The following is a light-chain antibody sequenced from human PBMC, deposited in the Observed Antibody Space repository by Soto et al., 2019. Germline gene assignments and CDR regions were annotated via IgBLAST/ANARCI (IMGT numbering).Light chain of an antibody. CDR3: CSFAGTDTI. J-gene: IGLJ2*01. CDR2: DVT. V-gene: IGLV2-11*01. CDR1: SSDVGGYSH. Sequence: QSVLTQPRSVSGSPGQSVTISCTGSSSDVGGYSHVSWFQQHPGKAPKLMIYDVTKRPSGVPDRFSGSKSGNTASLTISGLQAEDESDYYCCSFAGTDTIFGGGTQLTVL.